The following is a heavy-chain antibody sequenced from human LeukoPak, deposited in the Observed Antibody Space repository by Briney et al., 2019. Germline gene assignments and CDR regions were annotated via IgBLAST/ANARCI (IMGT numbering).Heavy chain of an antibody. CDR1: GGSISSSNW. CDR3: ARDVVAAAGTWDY. V-gene: IGHV4-4*02. J-gene: IGHJ4*02. CDR2: IYHSGST. D-gene: IGHD6-13*01. Sequence: PSETLSLTCAVSGGSISSSNWWSWVRQPPGKGLEWIGEIYHSGSTNYNPSLKSRVTMSVDTSKNQFSLKLSSVSAADTAVYYCARDVVAAAGTWDYWGQGTLVTVSS.